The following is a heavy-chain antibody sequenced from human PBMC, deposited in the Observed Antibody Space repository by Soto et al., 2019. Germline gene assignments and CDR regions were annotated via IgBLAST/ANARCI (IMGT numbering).Heavy chain of an antibody. D-gene: IGHD2-2*01. CDR3: ARQGPASILNTWFDP. V-gene: IGHV4-61*01. Sequence: SETLSLTCTVSGGSVRDGSYYWAWLRQPPGKGLEWIGYIYYSGSTNYNPSLKSRATISLDTSKNQFSLKLSSVTAADTAVYYCARQGPASILNTWFDPWGQGTLVTVSS. CDR2: IYYSGST. J-gene: IGHJ5*02. CDR1: GGSVRDGSYY.